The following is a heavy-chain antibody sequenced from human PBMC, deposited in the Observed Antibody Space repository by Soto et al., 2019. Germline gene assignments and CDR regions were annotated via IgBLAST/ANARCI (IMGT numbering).Heavy chain of an antibody. D-gene: IGHD1-26*01. CDR2: ISSSSSYT. CDR3: ARSTEVGGSYYYYYGMDV. V-gene: IGHV3-11*06. Sequence: LRLSCAASGFTFSDYYMSWIRQAPGKGLEWVSYISSSSSYTNYADSVKGRFTISRDNAKNSLYLQMNSLRAEDTAVYYCARSTEVGGSYYYYYGMDVWGQGTTVTVSS. J-gene: IGHJ6*02. CDR1: GFTFSDYY.